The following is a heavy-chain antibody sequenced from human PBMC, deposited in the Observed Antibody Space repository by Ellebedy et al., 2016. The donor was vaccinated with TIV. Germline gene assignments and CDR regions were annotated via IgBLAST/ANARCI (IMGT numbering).Heavy chain of an antibody. CDR1: GGSIPPYY. D-gene: IGHD6-13*01. Sequence: MPSETLSLTCTVSGGSIPPYYWSWIRPPPGKGLEWIGYISYSGSTTYNPSLKSRVTIAVDTSKNQFSLRLSSLTASDTDVYCSSRVVWQQPVSYAFDIWGQGTMVTVSS. CDR3: SRVVWQQPVSYAFDI. V-gene: IGHV4-59*01. CDR2: ISYSGST. J-gene: IGHJ3*02.